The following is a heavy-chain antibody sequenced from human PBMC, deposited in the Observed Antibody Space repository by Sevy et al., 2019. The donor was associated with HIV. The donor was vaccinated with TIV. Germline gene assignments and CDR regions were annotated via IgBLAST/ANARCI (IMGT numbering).Heavy chain of an antibody. CDR1: GFTVSSNY. J-gene: IGHJ3*02. V-gene: IGHV3-53*01. CDR3: ARGRIQLWYPEAFDI. D-gene: IGHD5-18*01. Sequence: GGSLRLSCAASGFTVSSNYMSWVRQAPGKGLEWVSVIYSGGSTYYADSMKGRFTISRDNSKNTLYLQMNSLRAEDTAVYYCARGRIQLWYPEAFDIWGQGTMVTVSS. CDR2: IYSGGST.